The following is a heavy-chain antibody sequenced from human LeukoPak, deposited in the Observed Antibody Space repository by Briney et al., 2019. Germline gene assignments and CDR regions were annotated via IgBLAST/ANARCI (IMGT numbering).Heavy chain of an antibody. D-gene: IGHD3-10*01. J-gene: IGHJ4*02. CDR1: GGSINSHY. CDR3: ATRPADNTWYGVFDY. V-gene: IGHV4-59*11. Sequence: SETLSLTCSVSGGSINSHYWSWIRQSPGKGLEWIGYVFKGGRTNYNPSLKTRVTMSLDTSGDQFSLRLSSVTAADTATYYCATRPADNTWYGVFDYWSQGTLVTVSS. CDR2: VFKGGRT.